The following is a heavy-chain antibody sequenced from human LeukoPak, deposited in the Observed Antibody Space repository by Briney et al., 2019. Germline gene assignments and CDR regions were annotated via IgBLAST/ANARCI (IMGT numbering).Heavy chain of an antibody. Sequence: ASVKVSCKASGYTFTSYAMHWVRQAPGQRLEWMGWINAGNGNTKYSQKFQGRVTITRDTSASTAYMELSSLGSEDTAVYYCARGPGQGGLWELLLGYWGQGTLVTVSS. J-gene: IGHJ4*02. CDR1: GYTFTSYA. D-gene: IGHD1-26*01. CDR3: ARGPGQGGLWELLLGY. CDR2: INAGNGNT. V-gene: IGHV1-3*01.